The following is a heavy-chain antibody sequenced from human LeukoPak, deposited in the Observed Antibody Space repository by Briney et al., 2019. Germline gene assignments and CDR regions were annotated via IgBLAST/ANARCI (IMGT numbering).Heavy chain of an antibody. Sequence: ASVKVSCKASGYTFTSYDINWVRQATGQGLEWMGWMNPNSGNTGYAQKFQGRVAMTRNTSISTAYMELSSLRSEDTAVYYCARGLARTSMVTRGGIRFDYWGQGTLVTVSS. J-gene: IGHJ4*02. CDR3: ARGLARTSMVTRGGIRFDY. D-gene: IGHD5-18*01. V-gene: IGHV1-8*01. CDR1: GYTFTSYD. CDR2: MNPNSGNT.